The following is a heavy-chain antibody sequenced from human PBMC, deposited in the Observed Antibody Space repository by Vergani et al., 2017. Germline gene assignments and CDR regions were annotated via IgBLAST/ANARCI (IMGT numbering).Heavy chain of an antibody. CDR1: GFTFSSYE. Sequence: EVQLVESGGGLVQPGGSLRLSCAASGFTFSSYEMNWVRQAPGKGLEWVSYISSSGSTIYYADSVKGRFTISRDNAKNSLYLQMNSLRAEDTAVYYCARDRDSSSWYYYGMDVWGQGTTVTVSS. CDR2: ISSSGSTI. D-gene: IGHD6-13*01. J-gene: IGHJ6*02. V-gene: IGHV3-48*03. CDR3: ARDRDSSSWYYYGMDV.